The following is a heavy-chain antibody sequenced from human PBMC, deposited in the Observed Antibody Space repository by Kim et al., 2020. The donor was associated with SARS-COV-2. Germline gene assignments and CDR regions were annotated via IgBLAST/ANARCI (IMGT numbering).Heavy chain of an antibody. Sequence: GGSLRLSCAASGFTFDDYGMSWVRQAPGKGLEWVSGINWNGGSTGYADSVKGRFTISRDNAKNSLYLQMNSLRAEDTALYYCARATWGSATPWNYYYYGMDVWGQGTTVTVSS. CDR2: INWNGGST. J-gene: IGHJ6*02. CDR1: GFTFDDYG. V-gene: IGHV3-20*04. D-gene: IGHD3-16*01. CDR3: ARATWGSATPWNYYYYGMDV.